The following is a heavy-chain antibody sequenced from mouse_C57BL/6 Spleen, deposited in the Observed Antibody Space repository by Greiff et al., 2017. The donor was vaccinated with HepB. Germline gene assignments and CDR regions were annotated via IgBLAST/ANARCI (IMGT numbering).Heavy chain of an antibody. Sequence: QVQLQESGAELVKPGASVKISCKASGYAFSSYWMNWVKQRPGKGLEWIGQIYPGDGDTNYNGKFKGKAKLTAAKSSSTAYMQLSSLTSEDAAVYFCARAGLRREFAYWGQGTLVTVSA. D-gene: IGHD2-4*01. J-gene: IGHJ3*01. V-gene: IGHV1-80*01. CDR3: ARAGLRREFAY. CDR1: GYAFSSYW. CDR2: IYPGDGDT.